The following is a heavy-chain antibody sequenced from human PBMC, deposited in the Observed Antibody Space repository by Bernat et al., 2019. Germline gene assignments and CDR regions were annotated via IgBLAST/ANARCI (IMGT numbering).Heavy chain of an antibody. V-gene: IGHV4-38-2*02. D-gene: IGHD4-17*01. J-gene: IGHJ4*02. CDR2: IYHSGST. CDR3: ARDSTTVTKTYFDY. Sequence: QVQLQESGPGLVNPSETLSLTCAVSGYSISSGYYWGWIRQPPGKGLEWIGSIYHSGSTYYNPSLKSRVTISVDTSKNQFSLKLSSVTAADTAVYYCARDSTTVTKTYFDYWGQGTLVTVSS. CDR1: GYSISSGYY.